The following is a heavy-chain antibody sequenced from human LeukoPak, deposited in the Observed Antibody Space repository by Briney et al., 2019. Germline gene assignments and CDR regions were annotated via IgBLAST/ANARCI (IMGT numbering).Heavy chain of an antibody. V-gene: IGHV3-30*03. J-gene: IGHJ6*02. Sequence: GGSLRLSCAASGFTFSSYGMHWVRQASGKGLEWVAVISYDGSNKYYADSVKGRFTISRDNAKNSLYLQMNSLRAEDTAVYYCARALWSGPVYYGMDVWGQGTTVTVSS. CDR3: ARALWSGPVYYGMDV. CDR2: ISYDGSNK. CDR1: GFTFSSYG. D-gene: IGHD3-10*01.